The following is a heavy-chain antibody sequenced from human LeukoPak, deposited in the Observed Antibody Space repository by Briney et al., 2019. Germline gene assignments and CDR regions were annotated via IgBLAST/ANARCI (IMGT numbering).Heavy chain of an antibody. CDR2: IIPILGIA. Sequence: GSSVKVSCKASGGTFSSYAISWVRQAPGQGLEWMGRIIPILGIANYAQKFQGRVTITADESTSTAYMELSSLRSEDTAVYYCATEGGLAGEFDYWGQGTLVTVSS. J-gene: IGHJ4*02. CDR1: GGTFSSYA. V-gene: IGHV1-69*04. D-gene: IGHD3-10*01. CDR3: ATEGGLAGEFDY.